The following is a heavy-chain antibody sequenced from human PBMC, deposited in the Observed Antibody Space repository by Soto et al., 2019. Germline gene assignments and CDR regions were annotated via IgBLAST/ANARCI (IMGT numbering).Heavy chain of an antibody. V-gene: IGHV4-30-4*01. CDR1: GGSINSGDYY. CDR3: AREKDYGDSDNWYLDL. CDR2: IHYSGST. J-gene: IGHJ2*01. D-gene: IGHD4-17*01. Sequence: QVQLQESGPGLVKPSQTLSLTCTVSGGSINSGDYYWSWIRQPPAKGLKHIGYIHYSGSTYYNPSLKSRVTISVDTSKNQFSQRLCSVTASDTAVYFCAREKDYGDSDNWYLDLGGRGTLVTVSS.